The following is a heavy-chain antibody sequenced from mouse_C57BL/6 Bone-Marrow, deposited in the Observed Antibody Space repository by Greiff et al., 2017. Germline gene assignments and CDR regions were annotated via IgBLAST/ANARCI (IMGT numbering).Heavy chain of an antibody. CDR2: IWSDGST. V-gene: IGHV2-6-1*01. CDR3: ARHNCYLYYAMDY. D-gene: IGHD2-12*01. J-gene: IGHJ4*01. Sequence: QVQLKESGPGLVAPSQSLSITCTVSGFSLTSYGVHWVRQPPGKGLEWLVVIWSDGSTTYNSALKSRLSISKDNSKSQVFLKMNSIQTDDTAMYYCARHNCYLYYAMDYWGQGTSVTVSS. CDR1: GFSLTSYG.